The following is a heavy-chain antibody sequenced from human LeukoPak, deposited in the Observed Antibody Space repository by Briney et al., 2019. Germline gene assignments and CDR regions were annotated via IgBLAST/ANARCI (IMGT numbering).Heavy chain of an antibody. CDR3: ARAPSIFGVGIPVDY. J-gene: IGHJ4*02. Sequence: PGGSLRLSXAASGFTFSSYWMHWVRQAPGKGLVWVSRINSDGSSTSYADSVKGRFTISRDNVKNTLYLQMNSLRAEDTAVYYCARAPSIFGVGIPVDYWGQGTLVTVSS. CDR1: GFTFSSYW. D-gene: IGHD3-3*01. V-gene: IGHV3-74*01. CDR2: INSDGSST.